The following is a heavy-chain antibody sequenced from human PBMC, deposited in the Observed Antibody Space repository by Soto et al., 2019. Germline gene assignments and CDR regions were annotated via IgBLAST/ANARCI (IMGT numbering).Heavy chain of an antibody. CDR1: GGTSSSKG. J-gene: IGHJ4*02. D-gene: IGHD1-1*01. CDR2: IIPIFDTA. Sequence: QVQLVQSGTEMKKPGSSVKVSCKASGGTSSSKGISWVRQAPGQGLEWMGAIIPIFDTANYAQKFQGRLTITADESTATAYMELSSLRSEDTAVYYCARGTGTTWGGFDYWGQGTLVTVSS. V-gene: IGHV1-69*01. CDR3: ARGTGTTWGGFDY.